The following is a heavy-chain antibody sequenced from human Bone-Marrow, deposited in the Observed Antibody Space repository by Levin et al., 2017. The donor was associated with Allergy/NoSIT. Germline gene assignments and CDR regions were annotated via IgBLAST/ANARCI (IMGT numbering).Heavy chain of an antibody. J-gene: IGHJ4*02. Sequence: SETLSLTCAISGDSLSTTSVAWNWIRQSPSRGLEWLGRTYYRSNKWNNDYAVSVRSRISINPDTSKNQFSLQLNSGTPEDTAVYYYVRGAKSGFDYWGQGSLVTVSS. CDR2: TYYRSNKWNN. D-gene: IGHD1-26*01. V-gene: IGHV6-1*01. CDR3: VRGAKSGFDY. CDR1: GDSLSTTSVA.